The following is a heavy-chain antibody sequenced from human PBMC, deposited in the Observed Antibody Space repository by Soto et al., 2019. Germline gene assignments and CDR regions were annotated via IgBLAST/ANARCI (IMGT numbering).Heavy chain of an antibody. Sequence: QVQLVESGGGVVQPGRSLRLSCAASGFTFSSYGMHWVRQAPGKGLEWVAVIWYDGSNKFYADSVKGRFTISRDSSKNTLYLQMNSLRAEDTAVYYCARDIAVAGTVYYYFGMDVWGQGTTVTVSS. CDR3: ARDIAVAGTVYYYFGMDV. V-gene: IGHV3-33*01. CDR1: GFTFSSYG. J-gene: IGHJ6*02. D-gene: IGHD6-19*01. CDR2: IWYDGSNK.